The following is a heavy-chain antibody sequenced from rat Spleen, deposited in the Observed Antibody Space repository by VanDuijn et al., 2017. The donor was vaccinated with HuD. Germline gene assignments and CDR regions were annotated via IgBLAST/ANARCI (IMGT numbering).Heavy chain of an antibody. CDR2: INSAGST. Sequence: EVQLQESGPGLVKPSQSLSLTCSVTGYSITSSYRWNWIRKFPGNKLEWMGYINSAGSTNYNPSLKSRISIARDTSKNQFFLQVNSVTTEETATYSCARSRYYSSYIGYYVMDAWGQGASVTVSS. V-gene: IGHV3-3*01. CDR3: ARSRYYSSYIGYYVMDA. J-gene: IGHJ4*01. D-gene: IGHD1-2*01. CDR1: GYSITSSYR.